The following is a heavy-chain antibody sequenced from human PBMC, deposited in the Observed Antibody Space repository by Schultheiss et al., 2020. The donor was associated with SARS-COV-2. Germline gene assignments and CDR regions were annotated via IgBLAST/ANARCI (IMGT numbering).Heavy chain of an antibody. Sequence: GESLKISCAASGFTFSSYSMNWVRQAPGKGLEWVSYISSSSSTIYYADSVKGRFTISRDNAKNSLYLQMNSLRAEDTAVYYCAKDRYCRGGTCLRSYFDNWGQGTRVTVSS. V-gene: IGHV3-48*01. J-gene: IGHJ4*02. CDR1: GFTFSSYS. D-gene: IGHD2-15*01. CDR3: AKDRYCRGGTCLRSYFDN. CDR2: ISSSSSTI.